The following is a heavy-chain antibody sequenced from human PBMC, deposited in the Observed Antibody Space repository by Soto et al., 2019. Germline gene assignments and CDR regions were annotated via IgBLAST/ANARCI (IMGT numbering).Heavy chain of an antibody. V-gene: IGHV1-18*01. Sequence: QVQLVQSGAEVKKPGASVKVSCKASGYTFTSYGISWVRQAPGQGLEWMGWISAYNGNTNYAQKLQARVTRTTDTSTSTAYMELRSLRSDDTAVYYCARVISGSFAPSAREIDYWGQGTLVTVSS. J-gene: IGHJ4*02. D-gene: IGHD3-16*01. CDR3: ARVISGSFAPSAREIDY. CDR2: ISAYNGNT. CDR1: GYTFTSYG.